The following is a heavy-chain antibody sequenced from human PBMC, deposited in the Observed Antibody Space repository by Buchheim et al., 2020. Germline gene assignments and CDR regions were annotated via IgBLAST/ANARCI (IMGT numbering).Heavy chain of an antibody. Sequence: EVQLVESGGGLVQPGESLRLSCAASGFTVSTNYMTWVRQAPGKGLEWVSIIYSGGNTYYADSVKGRFAISRDNSKNTLYLPMNSLRTEDTAVYYCARDGGSYPLKWGQGTL. CDR2: IYSGGNT. D-gene: IGHD1-26*01. CDR3: ARDGGSYPLK. V-gene: IGHV3-66*02. J-gene: IGHJ4*02. CDR1: GFTVSTNY.